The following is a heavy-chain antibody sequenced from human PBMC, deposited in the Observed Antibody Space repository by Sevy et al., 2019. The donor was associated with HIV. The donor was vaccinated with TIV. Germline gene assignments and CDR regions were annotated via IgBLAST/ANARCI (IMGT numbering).Heavy chain of an antibody. J-gene: IGHJ4*02. Sequence: ASVKVSCKLSVYTLTQLSMHWVRQAPGKGLEWLGSFDPEDGERIYAQKFQGRFTMTEETSTDTAYMELSSLRSEDTAIYYCATGREYYEGNSGYFDYWGQGTLVTVSS. CDR1: VYTLTQLS. CDR3: ATGREYYEGNSGYFDY. CDR2: FDPEDGER. D-gene: IGHD3-3*01. V-gene: IGHV1-24*01.